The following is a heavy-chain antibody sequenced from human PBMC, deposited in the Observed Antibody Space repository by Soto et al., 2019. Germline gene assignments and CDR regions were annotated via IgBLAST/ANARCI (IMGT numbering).Heavy chain of an antibody. J-gene: IGHJ4*02. CDR3: NRGSEYDFWSGYL. V-gene: IGHV1-69*06. D-gene: IGHD3-3*01. Sequence: QERLVQSGAEVRKPGSSVKVSCKVTGGTSTRYAINWVRQAPGQGLEWMGGIVPMFGTSKYAQKFQGRVTITADTSTEMAYMELRSLRSEDTAVYYCNRGSEYDFWSGYLWGQGTLVSVSS. CDR1: GGTSTRYA. CDR2: IVPMFGTS.